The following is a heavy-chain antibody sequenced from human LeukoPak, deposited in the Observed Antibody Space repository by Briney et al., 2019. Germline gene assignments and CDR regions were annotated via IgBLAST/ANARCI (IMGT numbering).Heavy chain of an antibody. J-gene: IGHJ1*01. Sequence: TLSLTCTVSGGSISSYYWSWIRQHPGKGLEWIGFISYSGSPYYNPSLKSRVTISVDTSRNQFSLKLSSVTAADTAVYYCARGPHCSSTSCYSEYFHHWGQGTLVTVSS. CDR1: GGSISSYY. D-gene: IGHD2-2*01. CDR2: ISYSGSP. CDR3: ARGPHCSSTSCYSEYFHH. V-gene: IGHV4-31*03.